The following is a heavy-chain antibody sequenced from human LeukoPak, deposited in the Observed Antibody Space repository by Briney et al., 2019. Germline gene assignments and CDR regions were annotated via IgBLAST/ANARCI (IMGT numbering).Heavy chain of an antibody. CDR3: ARDTSVARGNYFDY. CDR1: GFTVSSNS. Sequence: GGSLRLSCTVSGFTVSSNSMSWGRQAPGKGLEWVSFIYSDNTHYSDSVQGPFTTSRDNSKNTLYLQMNSLRAEDTAVYYCARDTSVARGNYFDYWGQGTLVTVSS. J-gene: IGHJ4*02. D-gene: IGHD3-10*01. V-gene: IGHV3-53*01. CDR2: IYSDNT.